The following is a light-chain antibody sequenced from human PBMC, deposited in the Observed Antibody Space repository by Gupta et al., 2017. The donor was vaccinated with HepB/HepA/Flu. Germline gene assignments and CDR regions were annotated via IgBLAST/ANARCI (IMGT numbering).Light chain of an antibody. V-gene: IGLV8-61*01. J-gene: IGLJ3*02. Sequence: QTVVPQEPSFSVSPGGTVTLTCGLSSGSVSTSYYPSWYQLTPGQAPRTLMYSTNSRSSGVPDRFSGSILGNKAALTITGAQADDESDYYCVLYMGSGSWVFGGGTKLTVL. CDR1: SGSVSTSYY. CDR2: STN. CDR3: VLYMGSGSWV.